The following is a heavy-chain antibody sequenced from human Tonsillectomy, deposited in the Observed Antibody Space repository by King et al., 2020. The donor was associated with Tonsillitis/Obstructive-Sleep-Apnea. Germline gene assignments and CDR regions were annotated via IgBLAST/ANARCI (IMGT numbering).Heavy chain of an antibody. CDR3: ARGHTAFFDS. CDR1: GGSITTYY. CDR2: IHYSGIT. Sequence: QLQESGPGLVKPPETLSLTCTISGGSITTYYWSWIRQPPGKGLEWIGYIHYSGITNYNPSFKSRVAISVDTPKNQFSLKLSSVTGADTALYFCARGHTAFFDSWGPGILVTVSS. V-gene: IGHV4-59*01. D-gene: IGHD2-21*02. J-gene: IGHJ4*02.